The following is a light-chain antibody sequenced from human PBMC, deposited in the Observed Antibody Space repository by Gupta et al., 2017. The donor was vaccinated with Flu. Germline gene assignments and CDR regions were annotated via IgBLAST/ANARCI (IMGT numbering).Light chain of an antibody. CDR1: DIAYKS. CDR3: QVWDISGDHVV. CDR2: DDS. V-gene: IGLV3-21*02. Sequence: SYVLTQPPSLSVAQGPTASITCGGDDIAYKSVHWYLQRPGQAPVLVVSDDSDRPSGIPERFSGSNSGNTATLTISRVEAGDEADYYCQVWDISGDHVVFGGGTKLTVL. J-gene: IGLJ3*02.